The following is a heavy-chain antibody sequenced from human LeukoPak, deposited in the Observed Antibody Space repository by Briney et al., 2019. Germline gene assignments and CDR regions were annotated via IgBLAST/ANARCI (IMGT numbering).Heavy chain of an antibody. V-gene: IGHV3-33*01. CDR2: IWSDGSNR. CDR1: GFTFSSYG. Sequence: PGRSLRLSCAASGFTFSSYGMHWVRQAPGRGLEGVAVIWSDGSNRYYADSVKGRFTIPRDNSKNTMYVQMNSLRAEDTAVYYCARDRSTWYKDFEYWGQGTLVTVSS. J-gene: IGHJ4*02. D-gene: IGHD6-13*01. CDR3: ARDRSTWYKDFEY.